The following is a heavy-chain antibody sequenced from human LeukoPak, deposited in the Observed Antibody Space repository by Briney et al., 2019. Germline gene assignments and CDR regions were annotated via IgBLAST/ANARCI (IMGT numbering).Heavy chain of an antibody. D-gene: IGHD1-26*01. J-gene: IGHJ4*02. CDR2: MNPNSGNT. CDR3: ARIQEWENFDY. Sequence: ASVKVSCKASGYTFTTYDINWVRQATGQGLEWMGWMNPNSGNTGYAQKFQGRVTMTRNTSTRTAYMELSSLRSEDTAVYYCARIQEWENFDYWGQGTLVTVSS. CDR1: GYTFTTYD. V-gene: IGHV1-8*01.